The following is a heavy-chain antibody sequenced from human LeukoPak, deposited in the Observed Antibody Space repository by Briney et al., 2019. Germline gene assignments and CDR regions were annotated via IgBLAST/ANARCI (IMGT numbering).Heavy chain of an antibody. J-gene: IGHJ3*02. CDR2: IKQDGSEK. V-gene: IGHV3-7*01. CDR1: GFTFSSYW. D-gene: IGHD7-27*01. Sequence: PEGSLRLSCAASGFTFSSYWMSWVRQAPGKGLEWVANIKQDGSEKYYVDSVKGRFTISRDNAKSSLYLQMNSLRAEDTAVYYCAREADPWARAFDIWGQGTMVTVSS. CDR3: AREADPWARAFDI.